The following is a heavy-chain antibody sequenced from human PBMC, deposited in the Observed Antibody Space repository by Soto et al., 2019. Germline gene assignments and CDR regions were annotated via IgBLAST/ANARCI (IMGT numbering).Heavy chain of an antibody. CDR1: GYTFTSYC. CDR3: AIPRDIVVVVAATTDDAFDI. D-gene: IGHD2-15*01. CDR2: ISAYNGNT. Sequence: ASVKVSCKASGYTFTSYCISWVRQAPGQGLEWMGWISAYNGNTNYAQKLQGRVTMTTDTSTSTAYMELRSLRSDDTAVYYCAIPRDIVVVVAATTDDAFDIWGQGTMVTVSS. V-gene: IGHV1-18*01. J-gene: IGHJ3*02.